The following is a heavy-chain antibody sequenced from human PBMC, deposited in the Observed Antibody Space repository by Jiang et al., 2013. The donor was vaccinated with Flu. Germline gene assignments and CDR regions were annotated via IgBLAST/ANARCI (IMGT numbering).Heavy chain of an antibody. Sequence: SFQGHVTISADKSISTAYLQWSSLKASDTAMYYCARRSAAGAFDIWGQGTMVTVSS. V-gene: IGHV5-10-1*01. CDR3: ARRSAAGAFDI. J-gene: IGHJ3*02.